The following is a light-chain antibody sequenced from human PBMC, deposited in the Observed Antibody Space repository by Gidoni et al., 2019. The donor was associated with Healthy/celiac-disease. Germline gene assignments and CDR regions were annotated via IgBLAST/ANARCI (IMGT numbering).Light chain of an antibody. J-gene: IGKJ4*01. Sequence: EIVLTQSPATLSLSPGERATLSCRASQSVSSYLAWYQQKPGQAPRLLIYDASNRATGSPARFSGSGSGTDFTLTISSLEPEEFAVYDCQQRSNWPLTFGGGTKVEIK. CDR1: QSVSSY. CDR2: DAS. CDR3: QQRSNWPLT. V-gene: IGKV3-11*01.